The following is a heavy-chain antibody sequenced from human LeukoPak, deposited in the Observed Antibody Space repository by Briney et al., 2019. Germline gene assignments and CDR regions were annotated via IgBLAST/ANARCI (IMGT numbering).Heavy chain of an antibody. Sequence: ASVKVPCKASGYTFTSYYMHWVRQAPGQGLEWMGIINPSGGSTSYAQKFQGRVTMTRNTSISTAYMELSSLRSEDTAVYYCARDPLHIVGGLDYFDYWGQGTLVTVSS. J-gene: IGHJ4*02. D-gene: IGHD2-21*01. CDR3: ARDPLHIVGGLDYFDY. CDR1: GYTFTSYY. CDR2: INPSGGST. V-gene: IGHV1-46*01.